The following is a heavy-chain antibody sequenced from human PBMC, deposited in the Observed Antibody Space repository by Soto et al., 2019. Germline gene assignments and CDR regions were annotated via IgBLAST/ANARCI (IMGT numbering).Heavy chain of an antibody. V-gene: IGHV5-51*01. CDR3: ARDLGYGGHSDWHDS. CDR1: EYSFNTYW. CDR2: IYPGDSRT. J-gene: IGHJ5*01. Sequence: PGESLKISCKGSEYSFNTYWIAWVRQMPGKGLEWMGIIYPGDSRTVYSPSFQGQVTISADRSISTAYLQWSSLKDSDTALYYCARDLGYGGHSDWHDSWGQGTLVTVSS. D-gene: IGHD4-17*01.